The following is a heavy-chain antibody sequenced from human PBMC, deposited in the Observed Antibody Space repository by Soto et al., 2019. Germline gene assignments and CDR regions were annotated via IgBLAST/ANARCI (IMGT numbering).Heavy chain of an antibody. J-gene: IGHJ6*03. CDR2: FNNVGSI. D-gene: IGHD2-15*01. CDR1: GFAVSSKY. CDR3: VRDDVYCGGGRCFAVPMDV. Sequence: EVQLVESGGGVVQPGGSLRLSCAASGFAVSSKYMSWVRQPPGREPEWVALFNNVGSIYYSESVKGRFTISRDSSKNTLDLQLNSLRAEDTAVYYCVRDDVYCGGGRCFAVPMDVWGKGTTVTVSS. V-gene: IGHV3-66*01.